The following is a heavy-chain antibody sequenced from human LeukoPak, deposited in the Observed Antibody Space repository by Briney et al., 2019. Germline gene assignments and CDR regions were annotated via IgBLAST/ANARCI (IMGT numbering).Heavy chain of an antibody. J-gene: IGHJ5*02. V-gene: IGHV4-34*01. Sequence: PSKTLSLTCAVYGGSFSGYYWSWIRQPPGKGLEWIGEINHSGSTNYNPSLKSRVTISVDTSKNQFSLKLSSVTAADTAVYYCARVTMIVVVNWFDPWGQGTLVTVSS. D-gene: IGHD3-22*01. CDR3: ARVTMIVVVNWFDP. CDR2: INHSGST. CDR1: GGSFSGYY.